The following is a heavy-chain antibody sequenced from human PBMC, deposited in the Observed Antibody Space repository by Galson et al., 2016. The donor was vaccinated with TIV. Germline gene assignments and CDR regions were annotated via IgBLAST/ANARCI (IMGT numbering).Heavy chain of an antibody. CDR2: IYYSGST. Sequence: TLSLTCTVSGGSISSYYWSWIRQPPGKGLEWIGFIYYSGSTNYNPSPKSRVTISVDTSKNQFSLKLSSVTAADTAVYYCARDFTDSSGYYHTHWYFDLWSRGTLVTVSS. V-gene: IGHV4-59*01. D-gene: IGHD3-22*01. CDR3: ARDFTDSSGYYHTHWYFDL. CDR1: GGSISSYY. J-gene: IGHJ2*01.